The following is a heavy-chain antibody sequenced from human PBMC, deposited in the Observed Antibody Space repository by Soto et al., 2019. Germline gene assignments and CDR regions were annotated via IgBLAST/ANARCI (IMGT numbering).Heavy chain of an antibody. J-gene: IGHJ6*02. D-gene: IGHD6-13*01. V-gene: IGHV4-34*01. CDR3: ASSNIAAAGFYYYGMDV. CDR2: IDHSGNT. CDR1: GGSFSGYF. Sequence: SETLSLTCAVYGGSFSGYFWTWIRQPPGKGLEWIGQIDHSGNTNYNPSLKSRVSISVDSSKSQFSLTLASVTAADTAMYYCASSNIAAAGFYYYGMDVWGRGTTVTVSS.